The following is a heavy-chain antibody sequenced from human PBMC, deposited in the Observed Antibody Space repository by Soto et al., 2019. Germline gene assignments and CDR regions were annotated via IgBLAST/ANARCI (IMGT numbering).Heavy chain of an antibody. CDR3: ARSFMVTGGDFDY. J-gene: IGHJ4*02. CDR2: IFYSGST. D-gene: IGHD1-20*01. Sequence: QVQLQESGPGLVKPSQTLSLTCSVSGGAIRSGGYYWSWIRQHPGKGLEWIGYIFYSGSTHYNPSLKSRVTMLLDTSKKQFSLKVSSVTAADTAVYYCARSFMVTGGDFDYWGQGTLVTVSS. V-gene: IGHV4-31*03. CDR1: GGAIRSGGYY.